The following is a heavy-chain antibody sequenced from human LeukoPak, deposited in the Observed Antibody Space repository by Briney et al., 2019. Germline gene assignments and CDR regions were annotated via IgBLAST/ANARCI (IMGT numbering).Heavy chain of an antibody. V-gene: IGHV1-24*01. Sequence: ASVKVSCKVSGYTLTELSMHWVRQAPGKGLEWMGGFDPEDGETIYAQKFQGRVTMTEDTSTDTAYMELSSLRSEDTAVYYCATDLYSGSLRGRLTDYWGQGTLVTVSS. D-gene: IGHD1-26*01. CDR1: GYTLTELS. CDR2: FDPEDGET. J-gene: IGHJ4*02. CDR3: ATDLYSGSLRGRLTDY.